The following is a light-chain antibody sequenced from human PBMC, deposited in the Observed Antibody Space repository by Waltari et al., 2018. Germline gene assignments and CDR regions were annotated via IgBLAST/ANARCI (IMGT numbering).Light chain of an antibody. CDR3: CSNVGTSAF. Sequence: QAGPTQPASVSGSPGQSITISCTGTSNNVGSYNLVSWYQQHPGQPPKLLIYEGSKRPSGVSNRFSGSKSDNTASLTLSGLQPDDEADYYCCSNVGTSAFFGGGTKLTVL. J-gene: IGLJ2*01. V-gene: IGLV2-23*03. CDR1: SNNVGSYNL. CDR2: EGS.